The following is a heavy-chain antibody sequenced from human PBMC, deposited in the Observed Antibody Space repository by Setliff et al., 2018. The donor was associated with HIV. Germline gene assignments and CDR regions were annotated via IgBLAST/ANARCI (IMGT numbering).Heavy chain of an antibody. J-gene: IGHJ3*02. CDR1: GGTFSSYA. CDR2: IIPIFGTA. CDR3: ARDYPYYESSGYNYLEAFDI. D-gene: IGHD3-22*01. Sequence: SVKVSCKASGGTFSSYATSWVRQAPGQGLEWMGGIIPIFGTANYAQKFQGRVTITADESTSTAYMELSSLRSEDTAVYNCARDYPYYESSGYNYLEAFDIWGQGTMVTVSS. V-gene: IGHV1-69*13.